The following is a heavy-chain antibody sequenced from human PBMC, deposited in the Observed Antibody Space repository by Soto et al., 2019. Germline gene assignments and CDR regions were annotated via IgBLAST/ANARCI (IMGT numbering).Heavy chain of an antibody. Sequence: QITLKESGPTLVKPTQTLTLTCNFSGFSLSTGGVGVAWVRQPPGKALQWLTLIYWNGETRTSPSLENRHTVTKDASKTQVALTMTNMDPVDTATYYWAHLPPFANYNLDYWGQGIRVTVSS. V-gene: IGHV2-5*01. J-gene: IGHJ4*02. CDR1: GFSLSTGGVG. CDR2: IYWNGET. CDR3: AHLPPFANYNLDY. D-gene: IGHD1-20*01.